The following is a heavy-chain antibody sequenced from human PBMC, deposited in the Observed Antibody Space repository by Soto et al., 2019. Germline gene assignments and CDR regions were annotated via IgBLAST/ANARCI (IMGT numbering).Heavy chain of an antibody. D-gene: IGHD5-12*01. J-gene: IGHJ4*02. CDR3: ARDESWIQVGPRL. Sequence: PSETLSLTCTVSGGSISTYYWSWIRQPPGKGLEWIGYIYYDGSTSYNPSLRSRVTISLDTSKNQFSLKLSSVTAADTAVYYCARDESWIQVGPRLWGQGTLVTVSS. CDR1: GGSISTYY. CDR2: IYYDGST. V-gene: IGHV4-59*12.